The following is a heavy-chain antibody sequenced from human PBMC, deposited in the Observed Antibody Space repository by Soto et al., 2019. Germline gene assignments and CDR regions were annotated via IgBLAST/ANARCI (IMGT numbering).Heavy chain of an antibody. D-gene: IGHD2-8*02. CDR1: GFPCGSYD. Sequence: GGSLRLSCAASGFPCGSYDMTWVRQAPGTGLEWVSTILVDGRTFYVDSVKGRFTISRDNSRNTVYLQMNSLTAGDTALYYCAKATATGGGAFDFCGQGTMVTVSS. CDR3: AKATATGGGAFDF. CDR2: ILVDGRT. V-gene: IGHV3-23*01. J-gene: IGHJ3*01.